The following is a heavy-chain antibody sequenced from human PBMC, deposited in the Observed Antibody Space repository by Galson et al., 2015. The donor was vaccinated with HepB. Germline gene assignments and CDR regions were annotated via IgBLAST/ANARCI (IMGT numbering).Heavy chain of an antibody. Sequence: SVKVSCKASGGTFSSYAISWVRQAPGQGLEWMGGIIPIFGTANYAQKFQGRVTITADESTSTAYMELSSLRSEDTAVYYCARKLRFLEWWGGIDPWGQGTLVTVSS. J-gene: IGHJ5*02. V-gene: IGHV1-69*13. CDR3: ARKLRFLEWWGGIDP. CDR1: GGTFSSYA. D-gene: IGHD3-3*01. CDR2: IIPIFGTA.